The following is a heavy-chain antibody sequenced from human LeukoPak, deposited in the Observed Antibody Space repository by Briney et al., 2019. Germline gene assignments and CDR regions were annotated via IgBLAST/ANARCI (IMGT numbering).Heavy chain of an antibody. D-gene: IGHD1-26*01. CDR2: ISGSGGST. CDR1: GFTFSSYA. CDR3: AKVRSGSYTGDFAY. Sequence: GGSLRLSCAASGFTFSSYAMSWVRQAPGKGLEWVSAISGSGGSTYYADSVKGRFTISRDNSKNTLYLQMHSLRAEDTAVYYCAKVRSGSYTGDFAYWGQGTLVTASS. V-gene: IGHV3-23*01. J-gene: IGHJ4*02.